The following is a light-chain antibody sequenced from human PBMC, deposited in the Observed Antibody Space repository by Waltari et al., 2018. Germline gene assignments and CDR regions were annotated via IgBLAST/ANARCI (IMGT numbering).Light chain of an antibody. V-gene: IGKV1-13*02. J-gene: IGKJ1*01. CDR1: QGISSA. Sequence: AIQLTQSPSSLSASVGDRVTITCRASQGISSALAWYQQQPGRAPKLLIYDASSLESGVPSRFSGSGSGTDFTLTISSLQPEDFATYYCQQTDTTPWTFGQGTRLEIK. CDR3: QQTDTTPWT. CDR2: DAS.